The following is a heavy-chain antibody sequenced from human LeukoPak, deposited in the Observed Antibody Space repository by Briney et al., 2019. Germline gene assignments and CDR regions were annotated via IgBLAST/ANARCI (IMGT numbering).Heavy chain of an antibody. CDR1: GYTFTNHD. CDR2: INAGNGDT. CDR3: ARSTKSTGIAAAGTFQAFDI. Sequence: GASVKVSCKASGYTFTNHDIHWVRQAPGQRLEWMGWINAGNGDTKYSQEFQGRVTMTRDTSTSTVYMELSSLRSEDTAVYYCARSTKSTGIAAAGTFQAFDIWGQGTMVTVSS. J-gene: IGHJ3*02. V-gene: IGHV1-3*03. D-gene: IGHD6-13*01.